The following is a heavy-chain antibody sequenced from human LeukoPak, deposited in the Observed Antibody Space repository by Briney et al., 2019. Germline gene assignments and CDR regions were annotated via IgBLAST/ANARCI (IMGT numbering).Heavy chain of an antibody. CDR2: ISSSSSYI. J-gene: IGHJ4*02. CDR1: GFTFSSYS. D-gene: IGHD6-19*01. V-gene: IGHV3-21*01. CDR3: AREGIAVRHYFDY. Sequence: PGGSLRLSCAASGFTFSSYSMSWVRQAPGKGLEWVSSISSSSSYIYYADSVKGRFTISRDNAKNSLYLQMNSLRAEDTAVYYCAREGIAVRHYFDYWGQGTLVTVSS.